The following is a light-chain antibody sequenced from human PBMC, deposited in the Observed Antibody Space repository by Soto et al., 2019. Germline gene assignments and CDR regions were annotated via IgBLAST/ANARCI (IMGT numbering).Light chain of an antibody. CDR1: SSDVGGYNY. Sequence: QSVLTQPASVSGSPGQSITISCTGTSSDVGGYNYVSWYQQHPGKAPKLMIYEVSNRPSGVSNRFSGSKSGNTASLTISGLPAEDDADYYCSSYTSSSTRVVFGGGTKLTVL. CDR3: SSYTSSSTRVV. J-gene: IGLJ2*01. CDR2: EVS. V-gene: IGLV2-14*01.